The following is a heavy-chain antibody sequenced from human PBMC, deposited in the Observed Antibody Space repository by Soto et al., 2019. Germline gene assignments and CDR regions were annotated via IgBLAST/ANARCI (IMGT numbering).Heavy chain of an antibody. J-gene: IGHJ4*02. V-gene: IGHV4-34*01. CDR2: INHSGST. CDR1: GGSFSGYS. Sequence: QVQLQQWGAGLLKPSETLSLTCAVYGGSFSGYSGPGIRQPPGTGLEWIGEINHSGSTNYNPSLKSRVTMSVDTSKNQFSLKLTSVTAADTAVYYCARDKITGLFDYWGQGTLVTVSS. CDR3: ARDKITGLFDY. D-gene: IGHD2-8*02.